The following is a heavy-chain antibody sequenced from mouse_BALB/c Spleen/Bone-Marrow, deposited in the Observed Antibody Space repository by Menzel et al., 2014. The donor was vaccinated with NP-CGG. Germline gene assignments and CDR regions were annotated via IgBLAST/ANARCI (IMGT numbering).Heavy chain of an antibody. D-gene: IGHD2-14*01. V-gene: IGHV14-3*02. Sequence: EVQLQQSGAELVQPGASVKLSCTASGFNIKDTYMHWVKQRPEQGLEWIGRIDPANGNTKYDPKFQGKATITADTSSIPAYLQLSSLTSDDTSVYYCASYRYAWYFDVWGAGTTVTVSS. J-gene: IGHJ1*01. CDR2: IDPANGNT. CDR3: ASYRYAWYFDV. CDR1: GFNIKDTY.